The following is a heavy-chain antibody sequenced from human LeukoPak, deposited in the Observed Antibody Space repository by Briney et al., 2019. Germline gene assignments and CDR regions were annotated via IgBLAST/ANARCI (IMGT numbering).Heavy chain of an antibody. CDR3: ARGLGSGWYSNWFDP. D-gene: IGHD6-19*01. CDR1: GFTFSSYG. Sequence: GGSLRLSCVASGFTFSSYGMHWVRQALGKGLEWVAVIWYDGSNKYYADSVKGRFTISRDNSKNTLYLQMNSLRAEDTAVYYCARGLGSGWYSNWFDPWGQGTLVTVSS. J-gene: IGHJ5*02. CDR2: IWYDGSNK. V-gene: IGHV3-33*01.